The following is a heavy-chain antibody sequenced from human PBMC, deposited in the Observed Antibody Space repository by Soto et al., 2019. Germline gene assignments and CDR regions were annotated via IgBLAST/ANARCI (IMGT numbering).Heavy chain of an antibody. J-gene: IGHJ5*02. V-gene: IGHV3-21*01. Sequence: AGGSLRLSCAASGFTFSSYSMNWVRQAPGKGLEWVSSISSSSSYIYYADSVKGRFTISRDNAKNSLYLQMNSLGAEDTAVYYCARHYDSSGYGFDPWGQGTLVTVSS. CDR2: ISSSSSYI. D-gene: IGHD3-22*01. CDR1: GFTFSSYS. CDR3: ARHYDSSGYGFDP.